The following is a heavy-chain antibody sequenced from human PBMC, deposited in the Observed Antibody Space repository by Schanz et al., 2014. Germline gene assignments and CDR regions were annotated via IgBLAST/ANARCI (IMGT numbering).Heavy chain of an antibody. D-gene: IGHD2-2*01. CDR3: ARAGYDADNWFGP. CDR1: GFTLNNAW. J-gene: IGHJ5*02. Sequence: EVQLLESGGGLVQPGGSLRLSCATSGFTLNNAWMNWVRQAPGKGLEWVSYISSASSTINYADSVKGRFTISRDNAKNSLFLQMNSLRAEDTAVYYCARAGYDADNWFGPWSHGTLVAVSS. V-gene: IGHV3-48*01. CDR2: ISSASSTI.